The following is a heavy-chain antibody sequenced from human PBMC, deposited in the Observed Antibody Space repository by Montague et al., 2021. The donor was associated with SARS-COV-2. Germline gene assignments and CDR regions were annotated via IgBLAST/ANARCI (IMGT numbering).Heavy chain of an antibody. D-gene: IGHD3-16*01. Sequence: SETLSLTCTVSGGSISNYYWSWIRQPPGKGLEWIGYIYYSGSTNYNPSLKSRVTISVDTSKSQFSLKLSSVTAADTAVYYCARGGTYHYGMDVWGQGTTVAVSS. CDR2: IYYSGST. J-gene: IGHJ6*02. CDR3: ARGGTYHYGMDV. CDR1: GGSISNYY. V-gene: IGHV4-59*01.